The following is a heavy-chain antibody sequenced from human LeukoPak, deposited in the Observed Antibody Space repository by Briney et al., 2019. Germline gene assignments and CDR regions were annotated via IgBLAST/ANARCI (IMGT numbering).Heavy chain of an antibody. Sequence: GGSLRLSCTASGLTFSTYSMTWVRQAPGRGLEWVSAISGSGGGTYYADSVKGRFTISRDNSKNTLYLQMNSLRAEDTAVYYCAKDLGGEGGSGFPGYWGQGTLVTVSS. CDR2: ISGSGGGT. J-gene: IGHJ4*02. V-gene: IGHV3-23*01. D-gene: IGHD3-10*01. CDR3: AKDLGGEGGSGFPGY. CDR1: GLTFSTYS.